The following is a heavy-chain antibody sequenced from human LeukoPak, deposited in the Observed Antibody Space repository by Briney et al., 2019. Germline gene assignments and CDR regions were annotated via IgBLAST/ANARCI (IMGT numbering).Heavy chain of an antibody. J-gene: IGHJ4*02. CDR2: IIPIFGTA. CDR1: GGTFSSYA. CDR3: ARDSYYDILTGYSHFDY. V-gene: IGHV1-69*13. D-gene: IGHD3-9*01. Sequence: SVKVSCKASGGTFSSYAISWVRQAPGQGLEWMGGIIPIFGTANYAQKFQGRVTITADGSTSTAYMELSSLRSEDTAVYYCARDSYYDILTGYSHFDYWGQGTLVTVSS.